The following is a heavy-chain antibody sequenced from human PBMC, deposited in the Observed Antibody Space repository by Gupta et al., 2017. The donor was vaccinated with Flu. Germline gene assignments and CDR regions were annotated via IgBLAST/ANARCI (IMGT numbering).Heavy chain of an antibody. Sequence: QLQLQESGPGLVKPSETLSLTCTVSGGSISSSSYYWGWIRQPPGKGLEWIGSIYYSGSTYYNPSLKSRVTISVDTSKNQFSLKLSSVTAADTAVYYCARHEGRRAAPTYWGQGTLVTVSS. J-gene: IGHJ4*02. D-gene: IGHD6-13*01. CDR2: IYYSGST. V-gene: IGHV4-39*01. CDR1: GGSISSSSYY. CDR3: ARHEGRRAAPTY.